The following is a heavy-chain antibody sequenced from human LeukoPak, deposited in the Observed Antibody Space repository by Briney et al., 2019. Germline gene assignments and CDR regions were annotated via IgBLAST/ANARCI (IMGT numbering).Heavy chain of an antibody. D-gene: IGHD2-2*01. CDR3: SRGRGYCSSTSCPGTFFCDY. Sequence: NPSESLSLTCAVYGGSFSGYYWSWIRQPPGKGLEWVGEINHGGSTTYNPSLKNRLTISVDTSKNKFSLKLISGTATDTAAFYCSRGRGYCSSTSCPGTFFCDYWGERTLVTVSS. CDR1: GGSFSGYY. CDR2: INHGGST. J-gene: IGHJ4*02. V-gene: IGHV4-34*01.